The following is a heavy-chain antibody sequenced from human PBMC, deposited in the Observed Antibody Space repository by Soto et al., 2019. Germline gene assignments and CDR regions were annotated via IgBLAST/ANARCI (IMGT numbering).Heavy chain of an antibody. V-gene: IGHV3-21*01. Sequence: GGSLRLSCAASGFTFSSYSMNWVRQAPGKGLEWVSSISSSSSYIYYADSVKGRFTISRDNAKNSLYLQMNSLRAEDTAVYYCANTPPADFWSGYYYYGMDVWGQGTTVTVSS. CDR2: ISSSSSYI. CDR3: ANTPPADFWSGYYYYGMDV. J-gene: IGHJ6*02. CDR1: GFTFSSYS. D-gene: IGHD3-3*01.